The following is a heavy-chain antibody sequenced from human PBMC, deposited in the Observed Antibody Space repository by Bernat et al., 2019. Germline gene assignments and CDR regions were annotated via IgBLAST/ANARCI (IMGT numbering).Heavy chain of an antibody. Sequence: QVQLVQSGSELKKPGASVKVSCKASGYTFTSYAMNWVRQAPGQGLEWMGWINTNTGNPTYAQGFTGRFVFSLDTSVSTAYLQISSLKAEDTAVYYCARLNPNDYIWGSYRSKDYYFDYWGQGTLVTVSS. CDR3: ARLNPNDYIWGSYRSKDYYFDY. J-gene: IGHJ4*02. CDR2: INTNTGNP. D-gene: IGHD3-16*02. CDR1: GYTFTSYA. V-gene: IGHV7-4-1*02.